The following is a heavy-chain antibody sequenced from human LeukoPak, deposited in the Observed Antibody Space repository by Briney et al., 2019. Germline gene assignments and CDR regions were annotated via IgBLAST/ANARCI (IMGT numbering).Heavy chain of an antibody. CDR3: LNYGMGV. V-gene: IGHV3-74*01. Sequence: GGSLRLSCAASGFTVSTNYMSWVRQAPGKGLVWVSRINSDGSSTSYADSVKGRFTISRDNAKNTLYLQMNSLRAEDTAVYYCLNYGMGVWGQGTTVTVSS. CDR1: GFTVSTNY. CDR2: INSDGSST. J-gene: IGHJ6*02.